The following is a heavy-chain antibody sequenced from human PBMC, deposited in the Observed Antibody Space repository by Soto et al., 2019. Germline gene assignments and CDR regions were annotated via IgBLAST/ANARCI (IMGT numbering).Heavy chain of an antibody. V-gene: IGHV3-21*01. Sequence: PGGSLRLSCAASGFTFSSYSMNWVRQAPGKGLEWVSSISSSSSYIYYADSVKGRFTISRDNAKNSLYLQMNSLRAEDTAVYYCARARYDILTGIYYYYYGMDVWGQGTTVTVSS. CDR3: ARARYDILTGIYYYYYGMDV. D-gene: IGHD3-9*01. J-gene: IGHJ6*02. CDR1: GFTFSSYS. CDR2: ISSSSSYI.